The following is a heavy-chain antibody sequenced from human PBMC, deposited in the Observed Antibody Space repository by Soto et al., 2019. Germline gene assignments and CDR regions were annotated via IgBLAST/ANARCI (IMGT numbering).Heavy chain of an antibody. CDR1: GGSVNSGSYY. CDR2: LYSNTNT. CDR3: ARTYCTTTSCQAHGMDV. V-gene: IGHV4-61*01. D-gene: IGHD2-2*01. Sequence: QVQLQESGPGLVKPSETLSLTCTVSGGSVNSGSYYWTWIRQPPGKGLEWIGYLYSNTNTNYNPSLKSLVTISVDTSKNQFSLKLSSVTAADTAVYYCARTYCTTTSCQAHGMDVWGQGTTVTVSS. J-gene: IGHJ6*02.